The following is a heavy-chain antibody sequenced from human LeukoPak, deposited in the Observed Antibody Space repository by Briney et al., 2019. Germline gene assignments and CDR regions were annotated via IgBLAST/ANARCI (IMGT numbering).Heavy chain of an antibody. V-gene: IGHV1-18*01. CDR2: ISAYNGNT. CDR1: GYTFTSYG. J-gene: IGHJ4*02. D-gene: IGHD3-3*01. CDR3: AREGTIFGVALHDY. Sequence: ASVKVSCKASGYTFTSYGISWVRQAPGQGLEWMGWISAYNGNTNYAQKLQGRVTMTTDASTSTAYMELRSLRSDDTAVYYCAREGTIFGVALHDYWGQGTLVTVSS.